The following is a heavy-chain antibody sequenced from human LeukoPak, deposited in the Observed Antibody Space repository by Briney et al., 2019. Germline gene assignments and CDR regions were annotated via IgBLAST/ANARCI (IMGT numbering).Heavy chain of an antibody. J-gene: IGHJ6*04. CDR3: ARGQWLRPYYYYGMDV. D-gene: IGHD5-12*01. CDR2: IIPIFGTA. CDR1: GGTFSSYA. Sequence: GASVKVSCKASGGTFSSYAISWVRQAPGQGLEWMGGIIPIFGTANYAQKSQGRVTITADKSTSTAYMELSSLRSEDTAVYYCARGQWLRPYYYYGMDVWGKGTTVTVSS. V-gene: IGHV1-69*06.